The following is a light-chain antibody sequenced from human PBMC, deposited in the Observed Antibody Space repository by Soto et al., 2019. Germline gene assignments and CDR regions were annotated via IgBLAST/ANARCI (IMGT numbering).Light chain of an antibody. CDR1: SSDVGGYNY. J-gene: IGLJ1*01. CDR2: DVD. Sequence: QSALTQPASVSGSPGQSITISCTGTSSDVGGYNYVSWYQQYPGKAPKLMIYDVDTRPSGVSNRFSGSKSGNTASLTISGLQADDEADYYCSSYTNSNTLVFGSGTKPPS. V-gene: IGLV2-14*01. CDR3: SSYTNSNTLV.